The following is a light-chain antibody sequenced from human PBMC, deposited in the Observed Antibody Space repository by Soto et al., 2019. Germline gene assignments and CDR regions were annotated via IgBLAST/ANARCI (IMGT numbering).Light chain of an antibody. V-gene: IGLV1-44*01. CDR3: AAWDDSLNGWV. CDR1: SSNIGSNT. Sequence: VLTQPPSASGTPGQRVTISCSGSSSNIGSNTVNWYQQLPGTAPKLLIYSNNQRPSGVPDRFSGSKSGTSASLAISGLQSEDEADYYCAAWDDSLNGWVFGTGTKLTVL. CDR2: SNN. J-gene: IGLJ1*01.